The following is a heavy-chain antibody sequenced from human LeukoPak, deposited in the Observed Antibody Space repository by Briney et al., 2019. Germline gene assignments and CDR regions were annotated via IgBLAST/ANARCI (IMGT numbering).Heavy chain of an antibody. J-gene: IGHJ3*01. CDR2: VWYDGGNK. D-gene: IGHD1-14*01. CDR1: GFTFSAYG. V-gene: IGHV3-33*01. CDR3: ARDLNLPDAFDV. Sequence: GGSLRLSCAASGFTFSAYGMHWVRQAPGKGLEWVAVVWYDGGNKYYTDSVKGRFTVSRDNSKNTLYLQMNSLRVEDTALYYCARDLNLPDAFDVWGQGTMVTVSS.